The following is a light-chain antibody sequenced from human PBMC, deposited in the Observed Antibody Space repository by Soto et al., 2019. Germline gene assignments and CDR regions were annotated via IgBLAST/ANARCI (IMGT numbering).Light chain of an antibody. CDR2: GAS. CDR1: QSVSSN. J-gene: IGKJ1*01. Sequence: EIVMTQSPAILSVSPGERATLSCRASQSVSSNLAWYQQKPGQAPRLLIYGASTRATGIPARFSGSGSGTEFTLTISSLQSEDFAVYYCQRYNNWPETFGQGTKVDIK. CDR3: QRYNNWPET. V-gene: IGKV3-15*01.